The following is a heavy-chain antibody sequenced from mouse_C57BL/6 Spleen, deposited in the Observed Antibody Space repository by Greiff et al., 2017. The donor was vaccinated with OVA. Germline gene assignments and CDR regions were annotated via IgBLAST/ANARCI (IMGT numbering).Heavy chain of an antibody. CDR2: INYDGSST. Sequence: EVQLVESEGGLVQPGSSMKLSCTASGFTFSDYYMAWVRQVPEKGLEWVANINYDGSSTYYLDSLKSRFIISRDNAKNILYLQMSSLKSEDTATYYCAREGTGYYFDYWGQGTTLTVSS. CDR3: AREGTGYYFDY. V-gene: IGHV5-16*01. D-gene: IGHD4-1*01. CDR1: GFTFSDYY. J-gene: IGHJ2*01.